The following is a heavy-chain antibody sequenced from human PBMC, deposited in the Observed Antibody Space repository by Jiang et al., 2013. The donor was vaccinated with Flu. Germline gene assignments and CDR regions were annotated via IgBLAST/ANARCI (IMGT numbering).Heavy chain of an antibody. D-gene: IGHD2-2*01. Sequence: SGAEVKKPGSSVKVSCKASGGTFSSYAISWVRQAPGQGLEWMGGIIPIFGTANYAQKFQGRVTITADKSTSTAYMELSSLRSEDTAVYYCARGGGGGVVVPAAMGGWFDPWGQGTLVTVSS. J-gene: IGHJ5*02. CDR2: IIPIFGTA. CDR3: ARGGGGGVVVPAAMGGWFDP. CDR1: GGTFSSYA. V-gene: IGHV1-69*06.